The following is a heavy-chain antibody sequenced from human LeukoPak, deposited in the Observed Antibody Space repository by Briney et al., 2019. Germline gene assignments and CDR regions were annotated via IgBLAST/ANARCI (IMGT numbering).Heavy chain of an antibody. J-gene: IGHJ6*03. D-gene: IGHD3-3*01. CDR1: GGSFSGYY. CDR3: ARSTITIFGVVTKGGYYYYYMDV. V-gene: IGHV4-34*01. CDR2: INHSGST. Sequence: SETLSLTCAVYGGSFSGYYWSWIRQPPGKGLEWIGEINHSGSTNYNPSLKSRVTISVDTFKNQFSLKLSSVTAADTAVYYCARSTITIFGVVTKGGYYYYYMDVWGKGTTVTVSS.